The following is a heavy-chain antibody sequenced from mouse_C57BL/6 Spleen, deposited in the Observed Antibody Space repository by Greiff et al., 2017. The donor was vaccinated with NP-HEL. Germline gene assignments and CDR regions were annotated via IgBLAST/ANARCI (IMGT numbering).Heavy chain of an antibody. V-gene: IGHV5-17*01. J-gene: IGHJ2*01. CDR1: GFTFSDYG. CDR2: ISSGSSTI. Sequence: DVMLVESGGGLVKPGGSLKLSCAASGFTFSDYGMHWVRQAPEKGLEWVAYISSGSSTIYYADTVKGRFTISRDNAKNTLFLQMTSLRSEDTAMYYCATYYGSSLFDYWGQGTTLTVSS. CDR3: ATYYGSSLFDY. D-gene: IGHD1-1*01.